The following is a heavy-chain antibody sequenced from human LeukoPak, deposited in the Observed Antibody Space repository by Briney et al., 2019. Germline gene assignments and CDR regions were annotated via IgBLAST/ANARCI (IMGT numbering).Heavy chain of an antibody. J-gene: IGHJ6*03. D-gene: IGHD3-10*01. Sequence: SETLSLTCTVSGGSISSSGYYWGWIRQPPGKGLEWIGYIYYSGSTNYNPSLKSRVTISVDTSKNQFSLKLSSVTAADTAVYYCARAWSGSGSYHYYYYYYMDVWGKGTTVTISS. CDR2: IYYSGST. CDR1: GGSISSSGYY. V-gene: IGHV4-61*08. CDR3: ARAWSGSGSYHYYYYYYMDV.